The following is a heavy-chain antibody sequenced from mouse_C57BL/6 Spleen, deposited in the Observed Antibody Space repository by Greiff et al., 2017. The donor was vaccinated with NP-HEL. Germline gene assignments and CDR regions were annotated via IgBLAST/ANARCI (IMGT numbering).Heavy chain of an antibody. CDR3: ARDLYDYDYAMDY. J-gene: IGHJ4*01. CDR2: ISDGGSYT. Sequence: DVQLQESGGGLVKPGGSLKLSCAASGFTFSSYAMSWVRQTPEKRLEWVATISDGGSYTYYPDNVKGRFTISRDNAKNNLYLQMSHLKSEDTAMYYCARDLYDYDYAMDYWGQGTSVTVSS. D-gene: IGHD2-4*01. CDR1: GFTFSSYA. V-gene: IGHV5-4*01.